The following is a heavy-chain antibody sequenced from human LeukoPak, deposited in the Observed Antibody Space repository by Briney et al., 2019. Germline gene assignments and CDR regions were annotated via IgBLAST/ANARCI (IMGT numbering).Heavy chain of an antibody. CDR3: ARGLGRELDGAFDI. Sequence: PGRSLRLSCAASGLIESSNYMSWVRQAPGKGLEWVSVIYSGGRTYYADSVKGRFTISRDNSRNTLYLQMNSLRAEDTAVYYCARGLGRELDGAFDIWGQGTMVTASS. J-gene: IGHJ3*02. D-gene: IGHD3-10*01. V-gene: IGHV3-53*01. CDR1: GLIESSNY. CDR2: IYSGGRT.